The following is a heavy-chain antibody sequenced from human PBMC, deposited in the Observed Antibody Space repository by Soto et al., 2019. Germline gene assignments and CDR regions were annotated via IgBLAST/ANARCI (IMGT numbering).Heavy chain of an antibody. J-gene: IGHJ4*02. V-gene: IGHV3-21*01. CDR1: GVTLSIYS. CDR3: ARVRSGGSGYFDY. D-gene: IGHD2-15*01. Sequence: PGGSLGLSCAASGVTLSIYSMNWVRQAPGKGLEWVASTSDSSHYIYYADSVKGRFTVSRDNAKSSLYLQMDSLRAEDTAVYYCARVRSGGSGYFDYWGQGTLVTVSS. CDR2: TSDSSHYI.